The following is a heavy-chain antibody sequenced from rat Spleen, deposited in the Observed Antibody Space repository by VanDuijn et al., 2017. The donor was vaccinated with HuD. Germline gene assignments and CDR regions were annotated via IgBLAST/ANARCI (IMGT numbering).Heavy chain of an antibody. Sequence: QVHLKESGPGLVQSSQTLSLTCTVSGFLLTSNGISWVRQPPGEGLEWIAAISTGGNTYYNSALKSRLSISRDTSKSQVFLKMDSLQTEDTSTYFWTRESLPVYNSHWFLSWGQGTLVTVSS. CDR1: GFLLTSNG. D-gene: IGHD4-3*01. J-gene: IGHJ3*01. CDR2: ISTGGNT. V-gene: IGHV2S12*01. CDR3: TRESLPVYNSHWFLS.